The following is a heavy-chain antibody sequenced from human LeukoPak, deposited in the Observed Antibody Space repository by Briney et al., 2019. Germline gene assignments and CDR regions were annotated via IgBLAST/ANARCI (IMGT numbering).Heavy chain of an antibody. CDR1: GFTFSSYS. Sequence: PGGSLRLSCAASGFTFSSYSMNWVRQAPGKGLEWVSYISSSSTIYYADSVKGRFTISRDNAKNSLYLQMNSLRAEDTAVYYCARAYYCGGDCYSRGAFDIWGQGTMVTVSS. J-gene: IGHJ3*02. D-gene: IGHD2-21*01. CDR2: ISSSSTI. V-gene: IGHV3-48*01. CDR3: ARAYYCGGDCYSRGAFDI.